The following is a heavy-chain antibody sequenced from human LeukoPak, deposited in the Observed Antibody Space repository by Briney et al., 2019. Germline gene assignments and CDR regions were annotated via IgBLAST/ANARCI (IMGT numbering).Heavy chain of an antibody. J-gene: IGHJ4*02. CDR2: IYRGGST. CDR3: ARTTKEFDILTGYYFDY. Sequence: PGGSLRLSCAASGFTFSSYAMSWVRQAPGKGLEWVSVIYRGGSTYYADSVKGRFTISRDNSKNTLSLQMNSLRAVDTAVYYCARTTKEFDILTGYYFDYWGQGTLVTVSS. V-gene: IGHV3-53*01. CDR1: GFTFSSYA. D-gene: IGHD3-9*01.